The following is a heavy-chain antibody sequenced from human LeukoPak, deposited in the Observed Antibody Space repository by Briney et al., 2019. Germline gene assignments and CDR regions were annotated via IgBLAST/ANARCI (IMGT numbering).Heavy chain of an antibody. Sequence: GGSLRLSCAASGFTFDDYAMHWVRQAPGKGLEWVSGISWNSGSIGYADSVKGRFTISRDNAKNSLYLQMNSLRAEDTALYYCAKGVQPMNAFDIWGQGTMDTVSS. J-gene: IGHJ3*02. CDR3: AKGVQPMNAFDI. V-gene: IGHV3-9*01. CDR1: GFTFDDYA. D-gene: IGHD6-13*01. CDR2: ISWNSGSI.